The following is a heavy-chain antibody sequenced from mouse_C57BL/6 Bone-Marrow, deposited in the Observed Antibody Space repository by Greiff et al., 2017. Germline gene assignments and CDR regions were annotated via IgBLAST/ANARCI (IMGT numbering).Heavy chain of an antibody. Sequence: VQLVESGPGLVAPSQSLSITCTVSGFSLTSYGVDWVRQPPGKGLEWLGVIWGGGSTNYTSALMSSLSISKDNSRSQFFLKMNSLQTDDTVMYYGAKRNYYGSSWNFAYWGQGTTLTVSS. V-gene: IGHV2-9*01. CDR1: GFSLTSYG. J-gene: IGHJ2*01. CDR3: AKRNYYGSSWNFAY. CDR2: IWGGGST. D-gene: IGHD1-1*01.